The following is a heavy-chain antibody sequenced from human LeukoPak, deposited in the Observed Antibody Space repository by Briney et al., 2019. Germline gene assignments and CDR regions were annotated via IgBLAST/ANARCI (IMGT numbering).Heavy chain of an antibody. CDR3: AKSGGILRALDI. Sequence: GGSLRLSCAASGFTVSSNYMSWVRQAPGKGLEWVSAISGSGSSAYYADSVKGRFTISRDNSKNTLYLQMDSLRAEDTAVYYCAKSGGILRALDIWGQGTVVTVSS. V-gene: IGHV3-23*01. J-gene: IGHJ3*02. CDR1: GFTVSSNY. D-gene: IGHD3-16*01. CDR2: ISGSGSSA.